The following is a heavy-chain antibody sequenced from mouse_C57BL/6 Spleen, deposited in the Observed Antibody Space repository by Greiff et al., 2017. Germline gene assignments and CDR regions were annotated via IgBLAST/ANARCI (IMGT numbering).Heavy chain of an antibody. Sequence: QVQLQQSGAELARPGASVKLSCKASGYTFSSYGISWVKQRTGQGLEGIGEIYPRSGNTSYNGKFKGKATLTADKSSSTAYMGLRSLTSEDSAVYCCASDYGNYVWFAYWGQGTLVTVSA. D-gene: IGHD2-1*01. CDR3: ASDYGNYVWFAY. CDR1: GYTFSSYG. J-gene: IGHJ3*01. V-gene: IGHV1-81*01. CDR2: IYPRSGNT.